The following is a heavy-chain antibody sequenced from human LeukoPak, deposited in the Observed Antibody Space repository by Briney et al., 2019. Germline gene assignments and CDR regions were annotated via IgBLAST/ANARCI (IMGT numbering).Heavy chain of an antibody. Sequence: ASVKVSCKASGYTFTGYYMHWVRQAPGQGLGWMGWINPNSGGTNYAQKFQGRVTTTRDTSISTAYMELSRLRSGDTAVYYCARGVVPAANWFDPWGQGTLVTVSS. V-gene: IGHV1-2*02. D-gene: IGHD2-2*01. CDR1: GYTFTGYY. CDR3: ARGVVPAANWFDP. CDR2: INPNSGGT. J-gene: IGHJ5*02.